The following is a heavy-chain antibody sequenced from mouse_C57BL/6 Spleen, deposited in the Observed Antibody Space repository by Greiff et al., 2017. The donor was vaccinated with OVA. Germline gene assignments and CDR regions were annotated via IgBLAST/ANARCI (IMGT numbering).Heavy chain of an antibody. CDR2: ISSGSSTI. J-gene: IGHJ4*01. CDR1: GFTFSDYG. Sequence: EVQLQESGGGLVKPGGSLKLSCAASGFTFSDYGMHWVRQAPEKGLEWVAYISSGSSTIYYAATVKGRFTISRDNAKNTLFLQMTSLRSEDTAMYYCARRGYSNNYYAMDYWGQGTSVTVSS. CDR3: ARRGYSNNYYAMDY. D-gene: IGHD2-5*01. V-gene: IGHV5-17*01.